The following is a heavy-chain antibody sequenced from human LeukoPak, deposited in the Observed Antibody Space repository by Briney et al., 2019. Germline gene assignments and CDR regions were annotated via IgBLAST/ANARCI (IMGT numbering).Heavy chain of an antibody. J-gene: IGHJ3*02. CDR1: GYTFTGYY. V-gene: IGHV1-2*02. CDR3: ASATAFLLWFGELMGAFDI. D-gene: IGHD3-10*01. CDR2: INPNSGGT. Sequence: ASVKVSCKASGYTFTGYYMHWVRQAPGQGLEWMGWINPNSGGTNYAQKFQGRVTMTRDTSISTAYMDLSRLRSDDTAVYYCASATAFLLWFGELMGAFDIWGQGTMVTVSS.